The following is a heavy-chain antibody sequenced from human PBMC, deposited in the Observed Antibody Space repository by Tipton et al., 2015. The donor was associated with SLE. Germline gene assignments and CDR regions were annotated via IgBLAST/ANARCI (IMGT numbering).Heavy chain of an antibody. V-gene: IGHV4-61*02. Sequence: TLSLTCTVSGGSVSSGFFYWSWIRQPAGKGLEWIGRINTSGTTNYNPSLKSRVTISLDTSKNQFSLRLSSVTAADTAVYYCARSHNSGRGYYDYVGVRGKGSPVTVSS. D-gene: IGHD6-19*01. CDR1: GGSVSSGFFY. CDR3: ARSHNSGRGYYDYVGV. J-gene: IGHJ6*03. CDR2: INTSGTT.